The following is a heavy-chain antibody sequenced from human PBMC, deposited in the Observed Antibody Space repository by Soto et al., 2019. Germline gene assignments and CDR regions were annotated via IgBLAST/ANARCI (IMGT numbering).Heavy chain of an antibody. V-gene: IGHV3-23*01. CDR1: GFIFNNFA. CDR3: ATRGGFSFDS. Sequence: GGSLRLSCAASGFIFNNFAMSWVRQAPGKGLEWLSTITNSGDDTYYADSVKGRFTISRDNSKTTLYLQVNSLRVDDTAVYYCATRGGFSFDSWGQGTLVTVSS. CDR2: ITNSGDDT. D-gene: IGHD3-16*01. J-gene: IGHJ4*02.